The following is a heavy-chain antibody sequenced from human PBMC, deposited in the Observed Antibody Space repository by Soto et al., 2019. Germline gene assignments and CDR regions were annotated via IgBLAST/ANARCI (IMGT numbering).Heavy chain of an antibody. CDR3: TGITWFRGMDV. CDR1: GDSVSSNSAG. Sequence: SQNLSLTCVISGDSVSSNSAGWNWIRQSPSRGLEWLGRTYYKSKWNNDYAPSVKSRITINPDTSKNQFSLHLYSVTPEDTAVYYCTGITWFRGMDVWGQGTPVTV. D-gene: IGHD3-10*01. CDR2: TYYKSKWNN. J-gene: IGHJ6*02. V-gene: IGHV6-1*01.